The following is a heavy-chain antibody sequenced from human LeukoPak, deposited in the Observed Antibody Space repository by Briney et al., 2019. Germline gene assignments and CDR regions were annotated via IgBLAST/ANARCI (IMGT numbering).Heavy chain of an antibody. V-gene: IGHV4-30-4*01. CDR2: IYYSGST. Sequence: SQTLSLTCTVSGGSISSGDYYWSWIRQPPGKGLEWIGYIYYSGSTYYNPSLKSRVTISVDTSKNQFSLKLSSVTAADTVVYYCARTGNYYYGMDVWGQGTTVTVSS. CDR1: GGSISSGDYY. J-gene: IGHJ6*02. CDR3: ARTGNYYYGMDV. D-gene: IGHD1-14*01.